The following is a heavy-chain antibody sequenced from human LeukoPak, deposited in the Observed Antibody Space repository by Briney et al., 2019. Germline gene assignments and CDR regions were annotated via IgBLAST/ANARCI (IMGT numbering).Heavy chain of an antibody. CDR3: AKDIESVTSFYYDFWSGYYTRYYGMDV. CDR2: ISYDGSNK. Sequence: GGSLRLSCAASGFTFSSYGMHWVRQAPGKGLEWVAVISYDGSNKYYADSVKGRFTISRDNSKNTLYLQMNSLRAEDTAVYCCAKDIESVTSFYYDFWSGYYTRYYGMDVWGQGTTVTVSS. V-gene: IGHV3-30*18. CDR1: GFTFSSYG. J-gene: IGHJ6*02. D-gene: IGHD3-3*01.